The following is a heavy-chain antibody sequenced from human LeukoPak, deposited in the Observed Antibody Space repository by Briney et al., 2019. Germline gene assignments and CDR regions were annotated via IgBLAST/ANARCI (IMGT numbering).Heavy chain of an antibody. V-gene: IGHV3-73*01. D-gene: IGHD1-26*01. CDR2: MEKELNGYAT. Sequence: PGGSLTLSCAASGFTFSDSSIHWVRQASGKGLEWIGLMEKELNGYATAYAASARGRFTISRDDSQNTAYLQMDSLTTEDTALYYCTRDSGTYNWLDPWGQGTLVTVSS. CDR3: TRDSGTYNWLDP. J-gene: IGHJ5*02. CDR1: GFTFSDSS.